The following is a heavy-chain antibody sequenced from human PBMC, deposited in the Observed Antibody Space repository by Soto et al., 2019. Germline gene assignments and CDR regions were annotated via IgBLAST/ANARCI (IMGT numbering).Heavy chain of an antibody. CDR2: INHSGST. V-gene: IGHV4-34*01. J-gene: IGHJ3*02. D-gene: IGHD3-22*01. CDR1: GGSFSGYY. Sequence: QVQLQQWGAGLLKPSETLSLTCAVYGGSFSGYYWSWIRQPPGKGLEWIGEINHSGSTNYTPSLTSRVTISVDTSKNQFSQKLSSGTAADTAVYYCARLFDYYDSSGYYGSLDAFDIWGQGTMVTVSS. CDR3: ARLFDYYDSSGYYGSLDAFDI.